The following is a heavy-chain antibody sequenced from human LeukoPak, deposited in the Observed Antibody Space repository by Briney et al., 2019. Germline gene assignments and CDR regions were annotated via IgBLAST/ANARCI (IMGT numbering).Heavy chain of an antibody. Sequence: GGSLRLSCAASGFTFSSYGMHWVRQAPGKGLEWVAFIRYDGSNKYYADSVKGRFTISRDNYKNTLYLQMNSLRGEDTAVYYCAKERDTAMVTIDYWGQGTLVTVSS. V-gene: IGHV3-30*02. CDR2: IRYDGSNK. D-gene: IGHD5-18*01. CDR3: AKERDTAMVTIDY. CDR1: GFTFSSYG. J-gene: IGHJ4*02.